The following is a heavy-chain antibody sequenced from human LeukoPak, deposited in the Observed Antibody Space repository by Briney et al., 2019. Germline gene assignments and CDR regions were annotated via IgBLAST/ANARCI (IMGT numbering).Heavy chain of an antibody. D-gene: IGHD5-24*01. CDR3: ARRIDGYNYNWFDP. J-gene: IGHJ5*02. CDR2: IFYIGTT. CDR1: GGSISGYY. V-gene: IGHV4-59*08. Sequence: PSETLSLTCTVSGGSISGYYWSWIRQPPGKGLEWIGPIFYIGTTNYNPSLKSRVTISVDTSKNQFSLILSSVTAADTAVYYCARRIDGYNYNWFDPWGQGTLVTVSS.